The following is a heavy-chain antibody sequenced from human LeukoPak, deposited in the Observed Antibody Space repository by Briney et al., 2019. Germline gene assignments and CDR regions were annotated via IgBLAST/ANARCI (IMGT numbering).Heavy chain of an antibody. CDR2: IYYSGST. Sequence: SETLSLTCTVSGGSISSSSYYWGWIRQPPGKGLEWIGSIYYSGSTYYNPSLKSRVTISVDTSKNQLSLKLSSVTAADTAVYYCARHHYDFWSGYPNWFDPWGQGALVTVSS. D-gene: IGHD3-3*01. CDR3: ARHHYDFWSGYPNWFDP. CDR1: GGSISSSSYY. V-gene: IGHV4-39*01. J-gene: IGHJ5*02.